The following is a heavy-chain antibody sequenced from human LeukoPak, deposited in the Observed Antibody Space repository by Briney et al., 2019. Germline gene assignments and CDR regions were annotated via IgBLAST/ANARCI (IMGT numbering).Heavy chain of an antibody. CDR3: AKVRDCGGDCLDY. Sequence: GGSLRLSCAASGFTFGDYGMHWVRQAPGKGLEWVASISYDGSNKVYADSVKGRFTISRDNSKSTLYLQMNSLRAEDTAVYYCAKVRDCGGDCLDYWGQGTLVTVSS. V-gene: IGHV3-30*18. J-gene: IGHJ4*02. D-gene: IGHD2-21*01. CDR2: ISYDGSNK. CDR1: GFTFGDYG.